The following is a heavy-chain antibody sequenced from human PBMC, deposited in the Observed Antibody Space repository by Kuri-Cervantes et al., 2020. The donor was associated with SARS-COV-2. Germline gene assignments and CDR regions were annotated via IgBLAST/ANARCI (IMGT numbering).Heavy chain of an antibody. V-gene: IGHV4-34*01. Sequence: GSLRLSCAVYGGSFSGYYWSWIRQPPGKGLEWIGEINHSGSTNYNPSLKSRVTISVDTSKNQFSLKLSSVTAADTAVYYCARVEEYGDSYYYYYGMDVWGQGTTVTVSS. CDR1: GGSFSGYY. CDR2: INHSGST. J-gene: IGHJ6*02. CDR3: ARVEEYGDSYYYYYGMDV. D-gene: IGHD4-17*01.